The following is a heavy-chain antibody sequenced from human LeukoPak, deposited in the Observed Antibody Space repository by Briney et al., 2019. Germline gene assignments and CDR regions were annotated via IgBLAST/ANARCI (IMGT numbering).Heavy chain of an antibody. Sequence: PGRSLRLSCAASGFTFSSYGMHWVRQAPGKGLEWVAVISYDGSNKYYADSVKGRFTISRDNSKNTLYLQMNSMRAEDTAVYYCAKEDYYGTGSYLNYFDYWGQGTLVTVSS. D-gene: IGHD3-10*01. V-gene: IGHV3-30*18. CDR3: AKEDYYGTGSYLNYFDY. CDR1: GFTFSSYG. CDR2: ISYDGSNK. J-gene: IGHJ4*02.